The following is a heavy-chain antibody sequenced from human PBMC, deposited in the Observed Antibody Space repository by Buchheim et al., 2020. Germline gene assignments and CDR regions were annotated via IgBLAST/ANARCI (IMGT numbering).Heavy chain of an antibody. CDR1: GFTLSDFT. J-gene: IGHJ3*02. CDR3: ARGEYGGEPKEDAFDI. CDR2: ISASGAYM. D-gene: IGHD3-16*01. V-gene: IGHV3-21*01. Sequence: EQLVESGGGLVKPGGSLRVSCTGSGFTLSDFTIHWVRQAPGKGLEWVSGISASGAYMFYADSVKGRFAVSSANAKDSGFLQMDSLRGEDTAVYYCARGEYGGEPKEDAFDIWGQGT.